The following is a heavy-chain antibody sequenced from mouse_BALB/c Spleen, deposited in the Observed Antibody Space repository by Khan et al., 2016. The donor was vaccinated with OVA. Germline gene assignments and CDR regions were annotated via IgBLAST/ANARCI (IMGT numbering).Heavy chain of an antibody. J-gene: IGHJ2*01. CDR3: ARDRIDY. CDR2: INPTSGYT. CDR1: GYTFTTYW. Sequence: QVQLQQSGAELAKPGASVKMSCKASGYTFTTYWMHWVKQRPGQGLEWIGYINPTSGYTDYNQKFKDKATLTADKSYSTAYMQLSSLPSDDSAVYYCARDRIDYWGQGTTLTVSS. V-gene: IGHV1-7*01.